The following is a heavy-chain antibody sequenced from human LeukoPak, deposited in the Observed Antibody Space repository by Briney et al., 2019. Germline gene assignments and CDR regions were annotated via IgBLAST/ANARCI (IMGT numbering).Heavy chain of an antibody. V-gene: IGHV1-46*01. J-gene: IGHJ4*02. Sequence: ASVKVSCKASGYTFTSYYMHWVRQAPGQGLEWMGIINPSGGSTSYAQKFQGRATMTRDTSTSTVYMELSSLRSEDTAVYYCARSRDYYDSSGLGQYFDYWGQGTLVTVSS. D-gene: IGHD3-22*01. CDR3: ARSRDYYDSSGLGQYFDY. CDR1: GYTFTSYY. CDR2: INPSGGST.